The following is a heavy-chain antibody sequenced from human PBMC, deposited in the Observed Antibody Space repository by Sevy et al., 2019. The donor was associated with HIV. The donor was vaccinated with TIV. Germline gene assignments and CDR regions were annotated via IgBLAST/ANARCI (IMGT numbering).Heavy chain of an antibody. CDR3: AGRGLSDNWFDP. CDR2: ISYDGSNK. Sequence: GGSLRLSCAASGFTFSSYAMHWVRQAPGKGLEWVAVISYDGSNKYYADSVKGRFTISRDNYKNTLYLQMNSLRAEDTAVYYCAGRGLSDNWFDPWGQGTLVTVSS. V-gene: IGHV3-30-3*01. CDR1: GFTFSSYA. D-gene: IGHD1-26*01. J-gene: IGHJ5*02.